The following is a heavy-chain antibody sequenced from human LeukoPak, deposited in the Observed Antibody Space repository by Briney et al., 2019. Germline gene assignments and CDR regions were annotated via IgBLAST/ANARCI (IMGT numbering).Heavy chain of an antibody. D-gene: IGHD6-19*01. CDR3: AKRPYSSGWYGFFYFDY. CDR2: ISSSSSYI. Sequence: PGGSLRLSCAASGFTFSSYSMNWVRQAPGKGLEWVSSISSSSSYIYYADSVKGRFTISRDNAKNSLYLQMNSLRAEDTAVYYCAKRPYSSGWYGFFYFDYWGQGTLVTVSS. V-gene: IGHV3-21*01. J-gene: IGHJ4*02. CDR1: GFTFSSYS.